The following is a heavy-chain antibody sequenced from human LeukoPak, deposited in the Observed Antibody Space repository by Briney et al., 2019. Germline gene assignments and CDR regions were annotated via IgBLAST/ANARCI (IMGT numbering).Heavy chain of an antibody. Sequence: GSPRLLFAAPGFHFCSQWKSWVRQAPGEGVGGVAKIKEGGSEKYYVDSVKGRFTISRDNAKNSLYLQMNSLRAEDTAVYYCARSGSSTQADYPYNAMDVWGQGTTVTVSS. CDR2: IKEGGSEK. J-gene: IGHJ6*02. D-gene: IGHD1-26*01. CDR3: ARSGSSTQADYPYNAMDV. V-gene: IGHV3-7*03. CDR1: GFHFCSQW.